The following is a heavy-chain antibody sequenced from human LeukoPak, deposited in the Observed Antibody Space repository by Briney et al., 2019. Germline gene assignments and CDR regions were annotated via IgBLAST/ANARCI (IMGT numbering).Heavy chain of an antibody. CDR3: ARDSMNYYYDSSGYYSHYYYYGMDV. Sequence: ASVKVSCKASGGTFSSYAISWVRQAPGQGLEWMGGIIPIFGTANYAQKFQGRVTITADESTSTAYMELSSLRSEDTAVYYCARDSMNYYYDSSGYYSHYYYYGMDVWGQGTTVTVSS. CDR1: GGTFSSYA. J-gene: IGHJ6*02. V-gene: IGHV1-69*01. D-gene: IGHD3-22*01. CDR2: IIPIFGTA.